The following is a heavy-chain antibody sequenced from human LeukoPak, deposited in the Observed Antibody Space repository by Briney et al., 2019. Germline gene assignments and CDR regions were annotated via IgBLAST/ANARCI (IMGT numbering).Heavy chain of an antibody. D-gene: IGHD3-10*01. V-gene: IGHV1-18*01. CDR2: ISAYNGHT. CDR1: GYTLTTYG. CDR3: AREGPSGSYYKTDFDY. Sequence: ASVKVSCKTSGYTLTTYGINWVRQAPGQGLEWMGWISAYNGHTSYAQKFQGRLTMTTDTSTTTAYMELRSLRSDDTAVYYCAREGPSGSYYKTDFDYWGQGTLVTVSS. J-gene: IGHJ4*02.